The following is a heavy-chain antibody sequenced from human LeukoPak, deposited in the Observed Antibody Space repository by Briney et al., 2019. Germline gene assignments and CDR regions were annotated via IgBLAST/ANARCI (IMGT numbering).Heavy chain of an antibody. Sequence: GGSLRLSCAASGFTFSTYGMSWVRQTPGKGLEWVSGISTSGSRTDYAASVKGRFTISRDISENTVYLQMNSLRAEDTAVYYCARDQGDGYNFGAFDIWGQGTMVTVPS. CDR1: GFTFSTYG. CDR3: ARDQGDGYNFGAFDI. J-gene: IGHJ3*02. V-gene: IGHV3-23*01. CDR2: ISTSGSRT. D-gene: IGHD5-24*01.